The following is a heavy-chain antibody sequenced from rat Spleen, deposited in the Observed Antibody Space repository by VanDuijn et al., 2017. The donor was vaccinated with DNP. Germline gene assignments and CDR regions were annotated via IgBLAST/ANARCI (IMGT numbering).Heavy chain of an antibody. CDR3: ARWTRYFDY. V-gene: IGHV3-1*01. D-gene: IGHD1-7*01. CDR1: GYSITSNY. J-gene: IGHJ2*01. CDR2: ISYSGRT. Sequence: EVQLQESGSGLVKPSQSLSLTCSVTGYSITSNYWGWIRKFPGNKMEYIGHISYSGRTDYNPSLKSRISITRETSRNHFSRHLISVTTEDTATYYCARWTRYFDYWGQGVMVTVSS.